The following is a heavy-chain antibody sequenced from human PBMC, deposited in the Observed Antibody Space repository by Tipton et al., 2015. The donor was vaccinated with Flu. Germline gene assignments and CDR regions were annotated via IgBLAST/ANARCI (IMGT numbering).Heavy chain of an antibody. CDR3: ARDTRTTMVRDTYLRPPYYYGMDV. CDR1: GYTFTGYY. CDR2: INPNSGGT. D-gene: IGHD3-10*01. V-gene: IGHV1-2*06. Sequence: QVQLVQSGAEVKKPGASVKVSCKASGYTFTGYYMHWVRQAPGQGLEWMGRINPNSGGTNYAQKFQGRVTMTRDTSISTAYMELSRLRSDDTAVYYCARDTRTTMVRDTYLRPPYYYGMDVWGQGTTVTVSS. J-gene: IGHJ6*02.